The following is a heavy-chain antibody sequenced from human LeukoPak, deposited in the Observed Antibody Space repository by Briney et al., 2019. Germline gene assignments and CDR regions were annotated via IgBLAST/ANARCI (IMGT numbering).Heavy chain of an antibody. CDR3: ARDYYGSGSYYNGFDY. D-gene: IGHD3-10*01. CDR2: INHSGST. Sequence: SETLSLTCAVYGGSFSGYYWSWIRQPPGKGLEWIGEINHSGSTNYNPSLKSRVTISVDTSKNQFSLKLSSVTAADTAVYYCARDYYGSGSYYNGFDYWGQGTLVTVSS. CDR1: GGSFSGYY. V-gene: IGHV4-34*01. J-gene: IGHJ4*02.